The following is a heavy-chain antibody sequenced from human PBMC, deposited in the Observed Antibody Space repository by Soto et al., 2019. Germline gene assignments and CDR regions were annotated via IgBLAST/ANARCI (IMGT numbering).Heavy chain of an antibody. CDR2: TYYRSKWYN. CDR3: ARGALKWLRTPSNWFDP. V-gene: IGHV6-1*01. CDR1: GDSVSSNSAA. D-gene: IGHD5-12*01. J-gene: IGHJ5*02. Sequence: SQTLSLTCAISGDSVSSNSAAWNWIRQSPSRGLEWLGRTYYRSKWYNDYAVSVKSRITINPVTSKNQFSLQLNSVTPEDTAVYYCARGALKWLRTPSNWFDPWGQGTLVTVSS.